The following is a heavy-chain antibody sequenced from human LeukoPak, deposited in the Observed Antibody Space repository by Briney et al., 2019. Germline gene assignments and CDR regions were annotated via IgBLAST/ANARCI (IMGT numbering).Heavy chain of an antibody. CDR3: ARPADGGNPIDDAFDI. Sequence: RASVTVSCKASGGTFPTYIINWVRQAPGQGLEWMGRIIPILGIVNYAQKFQGRVTITADKSTSTAYMGLSSLRSDDTAVYYCARPADGGNPIDDAFDIWGQGTMVTVSS. CDR1: GGTFPTYI. V-gene: IGHV1-69*02. D-gene: IGHD4-23*01. CDR2: IIPILGIV. J-gene: IGHJ3*02.